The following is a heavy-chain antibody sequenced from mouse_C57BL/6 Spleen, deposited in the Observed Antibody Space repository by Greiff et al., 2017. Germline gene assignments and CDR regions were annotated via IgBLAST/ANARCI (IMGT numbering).Heavy chain of an antibody. D-gene: IGHD2-2*01. CDR2: IWTGGGT. J-gene: IGHJ4*01. CDR1: GFSLTSYA. CDR3: DRRSSVGYDEEGYAMDY. Sequence: VQLQESGPGLVAPSQSLSITCTVSGFSLTSYAISWVRQPPGKGLEWLGVIWTGGGTNYNSALKSRLSISKDNSKSQVFLKMNSLQTDDTARYYCDRRSSVGYDEEGYAMDYWGQGTSVTVSS. V-gene: IGHV2-9-1*01.